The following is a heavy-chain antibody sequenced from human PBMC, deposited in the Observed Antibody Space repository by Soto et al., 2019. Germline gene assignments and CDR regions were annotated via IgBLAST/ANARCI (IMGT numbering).Heavy chain of an antibody. D-gene: IGHD3-10*01. CDR3: ARGAPRGIIHDFDS. CDR2: IHQSGSP. V-gene: IGHV4-38-2*01. J-gene: IGHJ4*02. Sequence: SETLSLTCAFSNFSLIKEYYWGWVRQPPGKGLEWIGSIHQSGSPYYNPSLKSRLTISIDLSKKQFSLRLSSVTAADTAVYYCARGAPRGIIHDFDSWGQGSLVTVSS. CDR1: NFSLIKEYY.